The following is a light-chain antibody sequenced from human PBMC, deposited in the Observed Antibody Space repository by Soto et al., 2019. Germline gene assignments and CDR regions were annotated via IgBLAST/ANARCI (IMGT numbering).Light chain of an antibody. CDR2: AAS. V-gene: IGKV1-12*01. CDR1: QGVSDW. J-gene: IGKJ2*01. CDR3: QQADSVPYT. Sequence: DIQMTQSPSSVSASVGDRVTITCRASQGVSDWLAWYQQKPGKAPKLLIYAASILQSGVPSRFTGSGSGTDFTLTISSLQAEDFATYYCQQADSVPYTFGQGTKVELK.